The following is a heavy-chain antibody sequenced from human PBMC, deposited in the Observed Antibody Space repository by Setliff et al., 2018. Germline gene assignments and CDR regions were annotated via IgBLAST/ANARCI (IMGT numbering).Heavy chain of an antibody. CDR3: ARGGGYGSGGSFHNAPFDY. J-gene: IGHJ4*02. CDR1: GGSFSGYY. D-gene: IGHD3-10*01. Sequence: PSETLSLTCAVYGGSFSGYYWSWIRQPPGKGLEWIGEINHSGSTNYNPSLKSRVTISVDTSKNQFSLKLSSVTAADTAVYYCARGGGYGSGGSFHNAPFDYWGQGRLVTVSS. V-gene: IGHV4-34*01. CDR2: INHSGST.